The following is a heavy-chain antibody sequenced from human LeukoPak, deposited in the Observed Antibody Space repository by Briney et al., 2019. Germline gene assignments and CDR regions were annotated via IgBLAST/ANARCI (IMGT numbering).Heavy chain of an antibody. V-gene: IGHV3-30-3*01. CDR2: MSHDGTNK. CDR3: ARHRGPSLHSSGYFDY. CDR1: GFPFSGYA. J-gene: IGHJ4*02. Sequence: GGSLRLSCAASGFPFSGYAMHWVRQAAGKGLEWVAVMSHDGTNKYYADSVKGRSTISRDNSKNTLYLQMDSLRTEDTAVYYCARHRGPSLHSSGYFDYWGQGTLVTVSS. D-gene: IGHD3-22*01.